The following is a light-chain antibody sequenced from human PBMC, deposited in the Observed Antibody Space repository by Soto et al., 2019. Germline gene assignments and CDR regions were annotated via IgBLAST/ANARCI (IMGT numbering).Light chain of an antibody. V-gene: IGKV3-20*01. CDR1: QTVANNF. CDR3: QQYGSSQIT. CDR2: DAS. Sequence: EIVMTQSPATLSVSPGERATLSCRASQTVANNFLAWYQQRPGQAPRLVIYDASSRATGIPDRFSASGSGTDFTLTISRLEPEDFAVYYCQQYGSSQITFGQGTRLEIK. J-gene: IGKJ5*01.